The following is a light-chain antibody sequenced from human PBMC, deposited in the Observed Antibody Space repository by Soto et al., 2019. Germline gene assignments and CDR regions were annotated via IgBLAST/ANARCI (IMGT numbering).Light chain of an antibody. CDR3: QQYDNSPLT. Sequence: EVVLTQSPGTLSLSPGEGATLSCRASQSVSSSYIAWYQQRPGQAPRLLIYGASSRATGIPDRFSGSGSGTEFTLTISSMEPQEFAVYSCQQYDNSPLTFGEGTKVEIK. V-gene: IGKV3-20*01. J-gene: IGKJ4*01. CDR2: GAS. CDR1: QSVSSSY.